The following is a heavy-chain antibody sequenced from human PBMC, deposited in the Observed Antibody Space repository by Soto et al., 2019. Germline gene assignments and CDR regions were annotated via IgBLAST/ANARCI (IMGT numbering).Heavy chain of an antibody. Sequence: ASVKVSCKVSGYTLTELSMHWVRQAPGKGLEWMGGFDPEDGETIYAQKFQGRVTMTEDTSTDTAYMELSSLRSEDTAVYYCATVWFADCSSTSCNWFDPWGQGTLVTVSS. D-gene: IGHD2-2*01. CDR1: GYTLTELS. CDR3: ATVWFADCSSTSCNWFDP. J-gene: IGHJ5*02. V-gene: IGHV1-24*01. CDR2: FDPEDGET.